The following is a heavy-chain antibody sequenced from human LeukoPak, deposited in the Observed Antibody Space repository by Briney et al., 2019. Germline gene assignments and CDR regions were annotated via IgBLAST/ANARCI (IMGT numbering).Heavy chain of an antibody. D-gene: IGHD6-13*01. J-gene: IGHJ5*02. CDR3: ARVALQQQLVKSWFDP. CDR2: IIPIFGTA. CDR1: GGTFISYA. V-gene: IGHV1-69*01. Sequence: GASVTVSFKASGGTFISYAISWVRQAPGQGLEWMGGIIPIFGTANYAQKFQGRVTITADESTSTAYMELSSLRSEDTAVYYCARVALQQQLVKSWFDPWGQGTLVTVSS.